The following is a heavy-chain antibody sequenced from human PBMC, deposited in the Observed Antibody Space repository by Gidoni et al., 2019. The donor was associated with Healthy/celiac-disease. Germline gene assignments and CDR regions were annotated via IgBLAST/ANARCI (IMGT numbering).Heavy chain of an antibody. CDR3: ARGGRWLQFRGMDV. CDR1: GGSFSGYY. D-gene: IGHD5-12*01. Sequence: QVQLQQWGAGLLKPSETLSLTCAVYGGSFSGYYWSGIRQPPGKGLEWIGGINHSGSTNYNPSLKSRVTISVDTSKNQFSLKLSSVTAADTAVYYCARGGRWLQFRGMDVWGQGTTVTVSS. J-gene: IGHJ6*02. CDR2: INHSGST. V-gene: IGHV4-34*01.